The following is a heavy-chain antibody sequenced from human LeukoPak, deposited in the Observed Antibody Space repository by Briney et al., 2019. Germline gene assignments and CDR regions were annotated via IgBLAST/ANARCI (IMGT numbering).Heavy chain of an antibody. V-gene: IGHV3-49*04. CDR1: GFTFGDYA. CDR3: TRIVVVAAFDAFDI. J-gene: IGHJ3*02. CDR2: IRSKAYGGTT. Sequence: PGGSLRLSCTASGFTFGDYAMSWVRQAPGKGLEWVGFIRSKAYGGTTEYAASVKGRFSNSRDDSKSIAYLQMNSLKTEDTAVYYCTRIVVVAAFDAFDIWGQGTMVTVSS. D-gene: IGHD2-15*01.